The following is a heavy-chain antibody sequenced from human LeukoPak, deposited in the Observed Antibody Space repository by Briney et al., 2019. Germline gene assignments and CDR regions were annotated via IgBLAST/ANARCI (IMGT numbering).Heavy chain of an antibody. D-gene: IGHD2/OR15-2a*01. J-gene: IGHJ4*02. CDR1: GYTFSNYA. V-gene: IGHV1-3*01. CDR3: VRGGQDYCDSGMGH. CDR2: INAANGNK. Sequence: ASVKVSCKASGYTFSNYAIHWVRQAPGQRLEWMGWINAANGNKKYSQKLQGRFTITRDTSASTAYMELSSLRSDDTAVYYCVRGGQDYCDSGMGHWGQGTLVIVS.